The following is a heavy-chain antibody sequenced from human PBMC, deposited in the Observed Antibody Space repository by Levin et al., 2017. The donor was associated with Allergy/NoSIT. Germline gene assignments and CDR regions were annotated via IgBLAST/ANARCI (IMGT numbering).Heavy chain of an antibody. CDR2: IIPIFGTA. CDR3: ARGKKTYDSSGYYYPYYYYGMDV. Sequence: ASVKVSCKASGGTFSSYAISWVRQAPGQGLEWMGGIIPIFGTANYAQKFQGRVTITADESTSTAYMELSSLRSEDTAVYYCARGKKTYDSSGYYYPYYYYGMDVWGQGTTVTVSS. D-gene: IGHD3-22*01. J-gene: IGHJ6*02. V-gene: IGHV1-69*13. CDR1: GGTFSSYA.